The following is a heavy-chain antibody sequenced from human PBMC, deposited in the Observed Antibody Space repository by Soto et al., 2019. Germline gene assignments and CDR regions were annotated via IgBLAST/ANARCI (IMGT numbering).Heavy chain of an antibody. Sequence: QVQLQESGPGLVKPSETLSLTCTVSGGSVSSGSYYWSWIRQPPGKGLEWIGYIYYSGSTNYNPPLKSRVTLSVDTPKNQFSLKLSSVTAADTAVYYCARGIDGWYQGRYYYGMDVWGQGTTVTVSS. D-gene: IGHD6-19*01. CDR3: ARGIDGWYQGRYYYGMDV. CDR2: IYYSGST. J-gene: IGHJ6*02. CDR1: GGSVSSGSYY. V-gene: IGHV4-61*01.